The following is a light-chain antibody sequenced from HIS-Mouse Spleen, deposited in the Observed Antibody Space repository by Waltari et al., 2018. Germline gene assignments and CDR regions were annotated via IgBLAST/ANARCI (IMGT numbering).Light chain of an antibody. CDR1: QSVLYSSNNKNY. V-gene: IGKV4-1*01. Sequence: DIVMTQSPDSLAVSLGERATIHCKSSQSVLYSSNNKNYLALYQQKPGQPPKLLIYWASTRESGVPDRFSGSGSGTDFTLTISSLQAEDVAVYYCQQYYSTPYTFGQGTKLEIK. CDR3: QQYYSTPYT. J-gene: IGKJ2*01. CDR2: WAS.